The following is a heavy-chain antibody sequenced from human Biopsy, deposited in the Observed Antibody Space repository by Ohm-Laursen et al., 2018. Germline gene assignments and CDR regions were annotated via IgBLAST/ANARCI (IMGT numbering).Heavy chain of an antibody. V-gene: IGHV4-59*08. CDR3: AAYYYDSSGYFYAFHY. Sequence: SETLSLTCSVSGVSISSYFWSWVRQPLGKGLEWIGYVSYSGNTKYNPPLKSRVIISADTSKNQFSLKLSPVTAADTAMYYCAAYYYDSSGYFYAFHYWGQGTLVTVSS. CDR2: VSYSGNT. J-gene: IGHJ4*02. D-gene: IGHD3-22*01. CDR1: GVSISSYF.